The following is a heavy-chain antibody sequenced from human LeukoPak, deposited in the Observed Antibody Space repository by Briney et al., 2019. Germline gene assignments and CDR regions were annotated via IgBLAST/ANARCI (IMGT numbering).Heavy chain of an antibody. CDR1: GFPFSGYE. Sequence: GGSLRLSCAASGFPFSGYEMSWFRQAPGKGLEWVSNIGSIVTTIYYANSVRGRFSISRYNAKSSLYVQINSLRVEDAAVYYCALLAVPSDFHYWGQGALGTVA. CDR2: IGSIVTTI. D-gene: IGHD6-19*01. J-gene: IGHJ4*02. V-gene: IGHV3-48*03. CDR3: ALLAVPSDFHY.